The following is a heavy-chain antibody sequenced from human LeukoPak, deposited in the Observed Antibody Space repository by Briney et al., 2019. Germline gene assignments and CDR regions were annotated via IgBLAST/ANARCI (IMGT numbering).Heavy chain of an antibody. Sequence: GGSMRLSCAASGLAFSAYKMHRVRQAPRKGLEWVSVFYSGGITYYADSVKGRFTISRDDSKNTLYLHMHSLRAEDTAVYYCARVGDGDYFDYWGQGTLVTVSS. V-gene: IGHV3-53*01. CDR1: GLAFSAYK. J-gene: IGHJ4*02. CDR3: ARVGDGDYFDY. CDR2: FYSGGIT.